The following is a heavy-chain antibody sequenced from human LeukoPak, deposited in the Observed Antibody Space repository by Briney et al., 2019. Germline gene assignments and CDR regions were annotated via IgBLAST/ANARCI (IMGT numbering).Heavy chain of an antibody. V-gene: IGHV1-18*01. CDR1: GYTFTNYG. CDR3: ARRSMTTALSHFDY. Sequence: ASVKVSXKASGYTFTNYGISWVRQAPGQGLEWMGWISVHNGNTNYAQNLQGRVTMTTDTSTSTAYMELRSLRSDDTAVYFCARRSMTTALSHFDYWGQGTLVTVSS. CDR2: ISVHNGNT. J-gene: IGHJ4*02. D-gene: IGHD4-17*01.